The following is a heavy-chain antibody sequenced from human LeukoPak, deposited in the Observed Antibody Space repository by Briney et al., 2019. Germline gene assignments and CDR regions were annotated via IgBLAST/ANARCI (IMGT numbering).Heavy chain of an antibody. Sequence: ASVKLTGKASGYTFTSYDINWVRQATGQGLEWMGWMNPNSGNTGYAQKFQGRVTITRNTSISTAYMELSSLRSEDTAVYYCARGSYYGSGSYDYWGQRALVTVSS. D-gene: IGHD3-10*01. CDR2: MNPNSGNT. J-gene: IGHJ4*02. CDR3: ARGSYYGSGSYDY. V-gene: IGHV1-8*03. CDR1: GYTFTSYD.